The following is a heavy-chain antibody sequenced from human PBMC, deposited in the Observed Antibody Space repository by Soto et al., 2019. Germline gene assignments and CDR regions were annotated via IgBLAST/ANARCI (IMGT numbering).Heavy chain of an antibody. V-gene: IGHV1-24*01. CDR2: FDPEDGET. CDR1: GYTLTELS. Sequence: DSVKVYCKVSGYTLTELSMHWVRQAPGKGLEWMGGFDPEDGETIYAQKFQGRVTMTEDTSTDTAYMELSSLRSEDTAVYYCATVPPRIAEPGPWASYAFDIWGHGTMVTVS. D-gene: IGHD6-13*01. J-gene: IGHJ3*02. CDR3: ATVPPRIAEPGPWASYAFDI.